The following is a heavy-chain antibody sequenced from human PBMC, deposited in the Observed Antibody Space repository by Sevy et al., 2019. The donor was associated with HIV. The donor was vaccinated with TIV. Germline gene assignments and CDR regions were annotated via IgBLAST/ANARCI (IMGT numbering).Heavy chain of an antibody. CDR3: ARDGSMNYGSGTGFDY. V-gene: IGHV3-21*01. CDR1: GFTFSSYS. CDR2: ISSSSSYI. Sequence: GGSLRLSCAASGFTFSSYSMNWVRQAPGKGLEWVSSISSSSSYIYYADSVKGRFTISRDNAKNSLYLQMNSLRAEDTAVYYCARDGSMNYGSGTGFDYWGQGTLVTVSS. J-gene: IGHJ4*02. D-gene: IGHD3-10*01.